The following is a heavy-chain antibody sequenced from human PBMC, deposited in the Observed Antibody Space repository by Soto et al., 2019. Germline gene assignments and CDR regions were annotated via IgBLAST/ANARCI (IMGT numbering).Heavy chain of an antibody. J-gene: IGHJ6*02. Sequence: SVKVSCKASGYTFTSYYMHWVRQAPGQGLEWMGIINPSGGSTSYAQKFQGRVTMTRDTSTSTVYMELSSLRSEDTAVYYCARTLTYYDILTGYQTYYYYGMDVWGQGTTVTVSS. V-gene: IGHV1-46*01. CDR2: INPSGGST. CDR1: GYTFTSYY. D-gene: IGHD3-9*01. CDR3: ARTLTYYDILTGYQTYYYYGMDV.